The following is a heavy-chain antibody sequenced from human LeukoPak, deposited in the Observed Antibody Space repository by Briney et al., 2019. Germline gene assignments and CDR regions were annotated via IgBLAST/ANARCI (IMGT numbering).Heavy chain of an antibody. CDR2: ISSSSSYI. J-gene: IGHJ4*02. CDR1: GFTFSSYS. CDR3: ARVANYYDSPMGY. Sequence: GGSLRLSCAASGFTFSSYSMNWVRQAPGKGLEWVSSISSSSSYIYYADSVKGRFTISRDNAKNSLYLQMNSLRAEDTAVYYCARVANYYDSPMGYWGQGTLVIVSS. V-gene: IGHV3-21*01. D-gene: IGHD3-22*01.